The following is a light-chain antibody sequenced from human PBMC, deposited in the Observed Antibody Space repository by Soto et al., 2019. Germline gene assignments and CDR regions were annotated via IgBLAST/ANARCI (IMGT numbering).Light chain of an antibody. CDR1: QTISSY. Sequence: DIQMTHSPSSLSASVLDRVTLTFLASQTISSYLNWYQQKPGKAPKLLIYVASSLQGGVPSRFSGSGSGTDFTLTIGSLQPDDFATYYCQQSYSTPINCGQGTRREIK. V-gene: IGKV1-39*01. J-gene: IGKJ5*01. CDR3: QQSYSTPIN. CDR2: VAS.